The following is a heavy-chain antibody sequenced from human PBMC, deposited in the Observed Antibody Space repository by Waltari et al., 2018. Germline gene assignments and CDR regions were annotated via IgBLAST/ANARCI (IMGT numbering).Heavy chain of an antibody. CDR1: GFTFSSYG. CDR3: AREHIAAAPFDY. CDR2: IWYDGSNK. V-gene: IGHV3-33*01. Sequence: QVQLVESGGGVVQPGRSLRLSCAASGFTFSSYGMPWVRQAPGKGLEWVAVIWYDGSNKYYADSVKGRFTISRDNSKNTLYLQMNSLRAEDTAVYYCAREHIAAAPFDYWGQGTLVTVSS. D-gene: IGHD6-13*01. J-gene: IGHJ4*02.